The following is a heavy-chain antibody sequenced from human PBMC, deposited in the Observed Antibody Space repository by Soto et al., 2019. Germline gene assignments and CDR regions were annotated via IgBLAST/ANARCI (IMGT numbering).Heavy chain of an antibody. D-gene: IGHD4-17*01. CDR2: ISSSSSYI. V-gene: IGHV3-21*01. Sequence: GESLKISCAASGFTFSSYSMNWVRQAPGKGLEWVSSISSSSSYIYYADSVKGRFTISRDNAKNSLYLQMNSLRAEDTAVYYCAREHGDYAGEDYWGQGTLVTVSS. CDR1: GFTFSSYS. CDR3: AREHGDYAGEDY. J-gene: IGHJ4*02.